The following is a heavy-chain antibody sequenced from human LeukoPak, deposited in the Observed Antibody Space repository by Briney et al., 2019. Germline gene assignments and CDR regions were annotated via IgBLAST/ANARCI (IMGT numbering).Heavy chain of an antibody. D-gene: IGHD6-6*01. CDR1: GYTFTGYY. V-gene: IGHV1-2*02. CDR2: INPNSGGT. CDR3: ALRDSSSPFDY. J-gene: IGHJ4*02. Sequence: ASVKASCKASGYTFTGYYIHWVRQAPGQGLEWMGWINPNSGGTNYAQKFQGRVTMTRDTSITTAYMELSRLRSDDTAVYYCALRDSSSPFDYWGQGTLVTVSS.